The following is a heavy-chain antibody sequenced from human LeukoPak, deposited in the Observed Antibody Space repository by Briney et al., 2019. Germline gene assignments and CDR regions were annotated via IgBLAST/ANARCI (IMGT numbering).Heavy chain of an antibody. J-gene: IGHJ3*02. V-gene: IGHV3-7*01. D-gene: IGHD3-22*01. CDR3: ARDSSPYDSSAYWDAFDI. CDR2: IKQDGSEK. Sequence: GGSLRLSCAASGFTFSGYWMTWVRQAPGKGLGWVANIKQDGSEKYYVDSVKGRITISRDNAKNSLYLQMNSLRGEDTAVYYCARDSSPYDSSAYWDAFDIWGQGTMVTVSS. CDR1: GFTFSGYW.